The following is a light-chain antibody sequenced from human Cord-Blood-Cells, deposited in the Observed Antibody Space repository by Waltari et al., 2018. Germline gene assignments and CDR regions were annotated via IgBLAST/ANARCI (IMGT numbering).Light chain of an antibody. V-gene: IGLV1-40*01. J-gene: IGLJ2*01. CDR2: GNS. CDR1: SSNIGAGYD. CDR3: QSYDSSLSGVV. Sequence: QPPSVSGAPGQRVTISCTGSSSNIGAGYDVHWYQQLPGTAPKLLIYGNSNRPSGVPDRFSGSKSGTSASLAITGLQAEDEADYYCQSYDSSLSGVVFGGGTKLTVL.